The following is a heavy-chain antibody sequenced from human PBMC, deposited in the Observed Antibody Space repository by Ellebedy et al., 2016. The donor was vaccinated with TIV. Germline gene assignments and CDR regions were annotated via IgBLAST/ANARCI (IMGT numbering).Heavy chain of an antibody. CDR2: IYTSGST. V-gene: IGHV4-61*02. CDR1: GGSISSGSYY. D-gene: IGHD3-10*02. J-gene: IGHJ6*02. Sequence: SETLSLTXTVSGGSISSGSYYWSWIRQPAGKGLEWIGRIYTSGSTNYNPSLKSRVTMSVDTSKNQFSLKLSSVTAADTAVYYCAREPPSPPPYYVYYYGMDVWGQGTTVTVSS. CDR3: AREPPSPPPYYVYYYGMDV.